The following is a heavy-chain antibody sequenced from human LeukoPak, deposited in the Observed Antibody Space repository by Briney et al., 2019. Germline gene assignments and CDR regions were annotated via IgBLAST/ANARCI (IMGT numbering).Heavy chain of an antibody. CDR1: GGSISPYC. J-gene: IGHJ4*02. Sequence: SETLSPTCTVAGGSISPYCWGCIRHPPGRGLGWLGFISYSGDTNYTPSIKSPVTISVDTSKSYFSLRVSSVTAADTAVYYCVRITRGTVDYWGQGTLVTVSS. CDR3: VRITRGTVDY. CDR2: ISYSGDT. D-gene: IGHD3-10*01. V-gene: IGHV4-59*01.